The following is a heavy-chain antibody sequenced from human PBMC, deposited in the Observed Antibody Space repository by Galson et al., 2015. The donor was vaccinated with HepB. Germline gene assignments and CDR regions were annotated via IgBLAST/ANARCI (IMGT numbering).Heavy chain of an antibody. J-gene: IGHJ4*02. Sequence: SVKVSCKASGYVFRSYGITWVRQAPGQGLEWMGWISGLNGNTNYAQKHQGRVTMTTDTSTSTAYMELRSLRSDDTAVYYCARVPNRYCSGGSCSPYYFDYWGQGTLVVVSS. D-gene: IGHD2-15*01. CDR2: ISGLNGNT. CDR1: GYVFRSYG. CDR3: ARVPNRYCSGGSCSPYYFDY. V-gene: IGHV1-18*01.